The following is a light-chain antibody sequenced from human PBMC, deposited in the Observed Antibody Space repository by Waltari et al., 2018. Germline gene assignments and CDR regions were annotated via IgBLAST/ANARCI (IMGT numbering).Light chain of an antibody. Sequence: QSVLTQPPSVSGAPGQRVTISCTVSSSNIGAGYDVHWYQQLPGTAPKLLIYGNSNRPSGVPDRFAGSKSGTSASLAITGLQAEDEADYYCQSYDSSLSGGVFGGGTKLTVL. V-gene: IGLV1-40*01. CDR1: SSNIGAGYD. CDR3: QSYDSSLSGGV. J-gene: IGLJ2*01. CDR2: GNS.